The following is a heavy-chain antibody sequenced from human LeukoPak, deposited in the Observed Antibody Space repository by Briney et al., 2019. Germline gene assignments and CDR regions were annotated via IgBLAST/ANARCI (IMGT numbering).Heavy chain of an antibody. CDR1: GGSFSGYY. J-gene: IGHJ4*02. CDR2: INHSGST. V-gene: IGHV4-34*01. CDR3: ARGYLGGN. Sequence: PSETLSLTCAVHGGSFSGYYWSWIRQPPGKGLEWIWEINHSGSTNYNPSLKSRVTISVDTTKNQFSLKLSSVTAADTAVYYCARGYLGGNWGQGTLVTVSS. D-gene: IGHD3-16*01.